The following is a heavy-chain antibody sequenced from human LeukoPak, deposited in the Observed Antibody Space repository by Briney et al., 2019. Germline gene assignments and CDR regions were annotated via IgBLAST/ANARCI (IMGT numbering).Heavy chain of an antibody. J-gene: IGHJ4*02. CDR1: GYTLTELS. Sequence: ASVKVSCKVSGYTLTELSMHWVRQAPGQGLEWMGWISAYNGNTNYAQKLQGRVTMTTDTSTSTAYMELRSLRSDDTAVYYCARVGVVVPAAIAYWGQGTLVTVSS. CDR2: ISAYNGNT. D-gene: IGHD2-2*02. CDR3: ARVGVVVPAAIAY. V-gene: IGHV1-18*01.